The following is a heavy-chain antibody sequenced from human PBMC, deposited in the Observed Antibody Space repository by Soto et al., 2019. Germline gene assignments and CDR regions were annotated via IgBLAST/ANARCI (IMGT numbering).Heavy chain of an antibody. J-gene: IGHJ1*01. CDR1: GGSFSGYY. D-gene: IGHD1-26*01. Sequence: SETLSLTCAVYGGSFSGYYWSWIRQPPGKGLEWIGEINHSGSTNYNPSLKSRVTISVDTSKNQFSLKLSSVTAADTAVYYCARFMGGSGIEYFQHWGQGTPVTVSS. CDR3: ARFMGGSGIEYFQH. V-gene: IGHV4-34*01. CDR2: INHSGST.